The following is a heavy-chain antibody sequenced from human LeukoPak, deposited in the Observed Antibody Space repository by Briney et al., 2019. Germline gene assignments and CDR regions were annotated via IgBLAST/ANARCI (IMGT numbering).Heavy chain of an antibody. CDR3: ARHGMSITMVRGVIWDPYFDY. V-gene: IGHV4-39*01. J-gene: IGHJ4*02. Sequence: SETLSLTCTVSGGSISSSSYYWGWIRQPPEKGLEWIGSIYYSGSTYYNPSLKSRVTISVDTSKNQFSLKLSSVTAADTAVYYCARHGMSITMVRGVIWDPYFDYWGQGTLVTVSS. CDR1: GGSISSSSYY. D-gene: IGHD3-10*01. CDR2: IYYSGST.